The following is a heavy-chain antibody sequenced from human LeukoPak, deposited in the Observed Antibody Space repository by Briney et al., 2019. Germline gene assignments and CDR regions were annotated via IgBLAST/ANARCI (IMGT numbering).Heavy chain of an antibody. Sequence: GGSLRLSCAASGLTFSSYEMNCVREAPGKGLEWVSYIGNSGSPIYYADSVKGRFTISRDNAKNSLYLQMNSLRAEDTAVYYCARDPEYSYDYYFDYWGQGTLVTVSS. D-gene: IGHD5-18*01. J-gene: IGHJ4*02. V-gene: IGHV3-48*03. CDR2: IGNSGSPI. CDR3: ARDPEYSYDYYFDY. CDR1: GLTFSSYE.